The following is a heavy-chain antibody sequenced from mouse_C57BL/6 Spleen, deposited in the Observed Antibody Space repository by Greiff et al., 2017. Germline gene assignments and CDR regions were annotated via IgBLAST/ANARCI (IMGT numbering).Heavy chain of an antibody. CDR3: ARADSNDGFDY. J-gene: IGHJ2*01. Sequence: QVQLKQPGAELVKPGASVKVSCKASGYTFTSYWMHWVKQRPGQGLEWIGRIHPSDSDTNYNQKFKGKATLTVDKSSSTAYMQLSSLTAEDAAVYYCARADSNDGFDYWGQGTTLTVSS. CDR1: GYTFTSYW. V-gene: IGHV1-74*01. CDR2: IHPSDSDT. D-gene: IGHD2-12*01.